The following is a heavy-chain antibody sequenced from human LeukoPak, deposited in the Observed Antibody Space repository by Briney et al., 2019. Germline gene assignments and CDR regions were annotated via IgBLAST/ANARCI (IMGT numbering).Heavy chain of an antibody. CDR1: GGSIISSNYY. J-gene: IGHJ4*02. D-gene: IGHD3-3*01. Sequence: PSETLSLTCSVSGGSIISSNYYWGWIRQPPGKGLEWVGSIYQSGSGSSYYNPSLKSRVTIFGDTSKNQFFLRLSSVTAADTAVYYCASTLRFLPYRRFDYWGQGTLVTVPS. CDR3: ASTLRFLPYRRFDY. CDR2: IYQSGSGSS. V-gene: IGHV4-39*01.